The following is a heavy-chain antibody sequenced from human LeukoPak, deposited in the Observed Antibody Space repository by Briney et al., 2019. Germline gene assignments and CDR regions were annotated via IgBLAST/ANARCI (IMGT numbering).Heavy chain of an antibody. CDR2: INPNSGGT. Sequence: ASVKVSCRASGYTFTGYYMHWVRQAPGQGLEWMGWINPNSGGTNYAQKFQGRVTMTRDTSISTAYMELSRLRSDDTAVYYCARAANYDFWSGYYSDYWGQGTLVTVSS. CDR1: GYTFTGYY. D-gene: IGHD3-3*01. V-gene: IGHV1-2*02. J-gene: IGHJ4*02. CDR3: ARAANYDFWSGYYSDY.